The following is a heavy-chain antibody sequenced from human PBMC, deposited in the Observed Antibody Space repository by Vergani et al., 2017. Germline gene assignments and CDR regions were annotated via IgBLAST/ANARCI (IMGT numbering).Heavy chain of an antibody. J-gene: IGHJ6*03. CDR2: IYYSGST. V-gene: IGHV4-39*07. D-gene: IGHD6-6*01. CDR1: GGSISSSSYY. CDR3: ASTISIAARPTEDYXMDV. Sequence: QLQLQESGPGLVKPSETLSLTCTVSGGSISSSSYYWGWIRQPPGKGLEWIGGIYYSGSTYYNPSLKSRVTLSVDTSKNQFSLKMSSVTAADTAVYYCASTISIAARPTEDYXMDVWGKGTTVTVSS.